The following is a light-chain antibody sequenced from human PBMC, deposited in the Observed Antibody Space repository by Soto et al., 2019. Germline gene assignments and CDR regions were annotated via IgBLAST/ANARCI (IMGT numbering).Light chain of an antibody. CDR2: GAS. Sequence: EIVLTQSPCTLSLSTGERATLSCRASQTVSSSFLAWYQQKPGQAPRLFIYGASSRATGIPDRFSGSGSGTDFTLTISRLEPEDFAVYYCQQYGSSPQTFGQGTKVDIK. J-gene: IGKJ1*01. CDR3: QQYGSSPQT. V-gene: IGKV3-20*01. CDR1: QTVSSSF.